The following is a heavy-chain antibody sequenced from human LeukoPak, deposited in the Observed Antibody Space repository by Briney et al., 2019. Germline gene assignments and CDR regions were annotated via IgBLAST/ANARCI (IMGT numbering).Heavy chain of an antibody. V-gene: IGHV3-30*09. CDR3: ARDIGGLDGDGLDY. CDR2: ISSDESKK. D-gene: IGHD4-17*01. J-gene: IGHJ4*02. CDR1: GLTFFREG. Sequence: AGGSLRLSCVASGLTFFREGLHWVRQAPGKGLEWGAVISSDESKKYYTDSVKGRFAISRDNSKNTLYLQMNSLRAEDTAVYYCARDIGGLDGDGLDYWGQGTLVTVS.